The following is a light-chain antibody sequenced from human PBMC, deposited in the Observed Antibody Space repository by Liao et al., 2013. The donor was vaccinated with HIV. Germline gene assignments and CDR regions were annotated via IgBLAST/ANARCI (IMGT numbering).Light chain of an antibody. Sequence: SYVLTQPPSVSVAPGKTARITCGGNNIGSKSVHWYQQKPGQSPILVIYQDNKRPSGIPERFSGSNSGNTATLTISRVEAGDEADYYCQVWDSPSDHRVFGGGTKLTVV. CDR1: NIGSKS. CDR3: QVWDSPSDHRV. J-gene: IGLJ3*02. CDR2: QDN. V-gene: IGLV3-21*04.